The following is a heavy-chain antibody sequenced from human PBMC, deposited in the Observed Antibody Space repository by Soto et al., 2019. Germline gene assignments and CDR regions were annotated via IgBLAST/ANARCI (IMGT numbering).Heavy chain of an antibody. J-gene: IGHJ5*02. CDR1: GYSFTSYW. Sequence: GESLKISCKGSGYSFTSYWISWVRQMPGKGLEWMGRIDPSDSYTNYSPSFQGHVTISADKSISTAYLQWSSLKASDTAMYYCARHPYDSSGSQIGWFDPWGQGTLVTVS. CDR3: ARHPYDSSGSQIGWFDP. V-gene: IGHV5-10-1*01. D-gene: IGHD3-22*01. CDR2: IDPSDSYT.